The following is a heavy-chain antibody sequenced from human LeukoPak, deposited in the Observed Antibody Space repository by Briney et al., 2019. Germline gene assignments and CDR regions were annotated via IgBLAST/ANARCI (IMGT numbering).Heavy chain of an antibody. V-gene: IGHV1-8*01. CDR1: GYTFTSYD. Sequence: GASVKVSCKTSGYTFTSYDINWVRQATGHGLEWMGWMNPNSGNTGYAQKFQGRVTMTRNTSISTAYMELSSLRSEDTAVYYCARGYWYSSSWYYFDYWGQGTLVTVSS. J-gene: IGHJ4*02. CDR2: MNPNSGNT. CDR3: ARGYWYSSSWYYFDY. D-gene: IGHD6-13*01.